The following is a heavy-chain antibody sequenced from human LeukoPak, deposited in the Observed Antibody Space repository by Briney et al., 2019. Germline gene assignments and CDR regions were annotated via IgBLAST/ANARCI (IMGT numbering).Heavy chain of an antibody. J-gene: IGHJ6*03. Sequence: SETLSLTCTVSGGSISSYYWSWIRQPPGKGLEWIGEINHSGSTNYNPSLKSRVTISVDTSKNQFSLKLSSVTAADTAVYYCRAGYYYYYYMDVWGKGTTVTISS. CDR2: INHSGST. V-gene: IGHV4-34*01. CDR3: RAGYYYYYYMDV. CDR1: GGSISSYY.